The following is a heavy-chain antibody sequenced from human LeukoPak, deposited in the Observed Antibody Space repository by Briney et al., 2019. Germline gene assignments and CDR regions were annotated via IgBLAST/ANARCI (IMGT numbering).Heavy chain of an antibody. CDR3: ARVDSSSWGHFDY. J-gene: IGHJ4*02. CDR2: IYHSGST. CDR1: GYSISSGYY. Sequence: SETLSLTCTVSGYSISSGYYWGWIRQPPGEGLEWIVSIYHSGSTYYNPSLKSRVTISVDTSKNQFSLKLSSVTAADTAVYYCARVDSSSWGHFDYWGQGTLVTVSS. D-gene: IGHD6-13*01. V-gene: IGHV4-38-2*02.